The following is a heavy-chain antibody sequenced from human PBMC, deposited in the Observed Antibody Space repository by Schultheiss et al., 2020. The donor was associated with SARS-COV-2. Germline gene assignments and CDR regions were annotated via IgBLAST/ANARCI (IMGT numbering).Heavy chain of an antibody. D-gene: IGHD2-8*02. CDR3: TRHLTCPGGRCNQYYYYYGMDV. V-gene: IGHV4-39*01. J-gene: IGHJ6*02. CDR1: SGSIGSSLYY. Sequence: SETLSLTCAVSSGSIGSSLYYWGWIRQPPGKGLEWIGSIYYSGSSYHNPSLKGRVTLSVHTSKNHFSLSLSSVTAADTAVYYCTRHLTCPGGRCNQYYYYYGMDVWGQGTTVTVSS. CDR2: IYYSGSS.